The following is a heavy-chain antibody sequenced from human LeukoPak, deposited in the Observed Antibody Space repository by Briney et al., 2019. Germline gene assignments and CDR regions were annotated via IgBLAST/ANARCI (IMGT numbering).Heavy chain of an antibody. J-gene: IGHJ4*02. Sequence: GGSLSLSCAAAGFTFNKYTMHWVRQAPGKGLEWVAVISYDGNNNYYSASVQGRFTISRDNSKNTLSLQMNSLRAEDTAVYYCARTYRSSHYYFDYWGQGTLVTVSS. CDR2: ISYDGNNN. CDR1: GFTFNKYT. CDR3: ARTYRSSHYYFDY. D-gene: IGHD6-13*01. V-gene: IGHV3-30-3*01.